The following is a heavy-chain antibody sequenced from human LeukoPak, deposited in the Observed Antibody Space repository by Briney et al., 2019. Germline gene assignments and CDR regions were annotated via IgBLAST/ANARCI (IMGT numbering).Heavy chain of an antibody. V-gene: IGHV4-59*01. CDR1: GGSISSYY. J-gene: IGHJ4*02. D-gene: IGHD2-15*01. Sequence: SETLSLTCTVSGGSISSYYWSWIRQPPGKGLEWIGYIYYSGSTNYNPSLKSRVTISVDMSKNQFSLKLSSVTAADTAVYYCATDRPPDIVVVVAAGYFDYWGQGTLVTVSS. CDR2: IYYSGST. CDR3: ATDRPPDIVVVVAAGYFDY.